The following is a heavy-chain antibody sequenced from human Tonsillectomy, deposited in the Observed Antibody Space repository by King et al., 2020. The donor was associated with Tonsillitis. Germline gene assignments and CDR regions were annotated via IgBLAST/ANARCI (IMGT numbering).Heavy chain of an antibody. CDR1: GFTFNSYA. D-gene: IGHD4-17*01. V-gene: IGHV3-23*04. Sequence: VQLVESGGGLVQPGGSLRLSCSASGFTFNSYAMSWVRQAPGKGLEWGSGISGSGVSTYYADSVKGRFTISRDNSKNTLYLQMNSLRSEDTALYYCAKEPYGDYVLSHFDNWGLGTLVTVSS. J-gene: IGHJ4*02. CDR2: ISGSGVST. CDR3: AKEPYGDYVLSHFDN.